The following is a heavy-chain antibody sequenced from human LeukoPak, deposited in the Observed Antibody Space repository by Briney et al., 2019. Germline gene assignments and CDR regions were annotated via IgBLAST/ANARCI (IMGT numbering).Heavy chain of an antibody. D-gene: IGHD2-21*02. CDR2: INPNNGVT. J-gene: IGHJ3*02. V-gene: IGHV1-2*02. Sequence: ASVKVSCKASGYTFTGYYIHWVRQAPGQGLKWMGWINPNNGVTNYAQKFQGRGTMTRDTPISTTSMELNRLRSDDTAFYYCARDGHFCGGDCLDAFDIWGQGTMVSVSS. CDR3: ARDGHFCGGDCLDAFDI. CDR1: GYTFTGYY.